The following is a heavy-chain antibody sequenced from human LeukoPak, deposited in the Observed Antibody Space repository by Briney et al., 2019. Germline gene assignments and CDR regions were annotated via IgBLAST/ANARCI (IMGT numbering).Heavy chain of an antibody. CDR2: INHSGST. V-gene: IGHV4-34*01. CDR3: ARGRIVGATTRFNWFDP. D-gene: IGHD1-26*01. J-gene: IGHJ5*02. CDR1: GGSFSGYY. Sequence: PSETLSLTCAVYGGSFSGYYWSWIRQPPGKGLEWIGEINHSGSTNYNPSLKSRVTISVDTSKNQFSLKLSSVTAADTAVYYCARGRIVGATTRFNWFDPWGQGTLVTVSS.